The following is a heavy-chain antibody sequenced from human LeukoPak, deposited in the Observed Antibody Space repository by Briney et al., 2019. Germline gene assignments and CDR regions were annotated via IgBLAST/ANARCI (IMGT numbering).Heavy chain of an antibody. J-gene: IGHJ3*02. CDR3: ARDSVNTVGAFDI. CDR2: INSDGSST. V-gene: IGHV3-74*01. Sequence: GGSLRLSCAASGFTFSSYWMHWVRQAPGKGLVWVSRINSDGSSTSYADSVKGRFTISRDNAKNALYLQMNSLRAEDTAVYYCARDSVNTVGAFDIWGQGTMVTVSS. CDR1: GFTFSSYW. D-gene: IGHD4-23*01.